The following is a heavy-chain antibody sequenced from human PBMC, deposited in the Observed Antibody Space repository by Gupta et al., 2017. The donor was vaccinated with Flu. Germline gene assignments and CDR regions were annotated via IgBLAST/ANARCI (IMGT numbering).Heavy chain of an antibody. D-gene: IGHD1-26*01. J-gene: IGHJ4*02. V-gene: IGHV3-7*01. Sequence: VRQAPGKGLECVANIKEDGGERNYGDSVKGRFTISRDNAKNSLYLEMNSLRAEDTAVYYCARDGARLVEFDFWGQGTLVTVSS. CDR3: ARDGARLVEFDF. CDR2: IKEDGGER.